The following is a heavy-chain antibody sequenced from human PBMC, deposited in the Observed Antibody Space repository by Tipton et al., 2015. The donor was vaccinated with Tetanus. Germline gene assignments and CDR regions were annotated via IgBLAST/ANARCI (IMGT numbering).Heavy chain of an antibody. V-gene: IGHV4-4*07. CDR3: ARGSDIVVVPGVTRADWFDP. CDR1: GVSVRSYY. J-gene: IGHJ5*02. Sequence: TLSLTCTVSGVSVRSYYWSWIRQPAGKGLEWIGRVDRSGTTTYNPSLKGRVTMSLDTSKNQFSLKLTSVTAADTAMYYCARGSDIVVVPGVTRADWFDPWGQGTLVTVSS. D-gene: IGHD2-2*01. CDR2: VDRSGTT.